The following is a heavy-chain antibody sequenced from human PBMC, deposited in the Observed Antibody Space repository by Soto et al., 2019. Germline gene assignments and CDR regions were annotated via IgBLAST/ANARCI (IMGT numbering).Heavy chain of an antibody. J-gene: IGHJ6*02. CDR2: IYPGDSDT. CDR3: ASGRLVPSYYYYGMDV. V-gene: IGHV5-51*01. Sequence: PGESLKISCKGSGYSFTSYWIGWVRQMPWKGLEWMGIIYPGDSDTRYSPSFQGQVTISADKSISTAYLQWSSLKASDTAMYYCASGRLVPSYYYYGMDVWGQGTTVTVSS. CDR1: GYSFTSYW. D-gene: IGHD2-2*01.